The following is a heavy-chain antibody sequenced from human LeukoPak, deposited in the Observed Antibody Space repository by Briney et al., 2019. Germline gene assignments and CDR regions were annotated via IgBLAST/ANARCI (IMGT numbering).Heavy chain of an antibody. CDR3: ARATPAVTITLYYYYYGMDV. D-gene: IGHD4-11*01. Sequence: GGSLRLSCAASGFTFSSYWMSWVRQAPGKGLEWVANIKQDGSEKYYVDSVKGRFTISRDNAKNSLYLQMNSLRAEDTAVYYCARATPAVTITLYYYYYGMDVWGQGTTVTVSS. V-gene: IGHV3-7*01. CDR2: IKQDGSEK. CDR1: GFTFSSYW. J-gene: IGHJ6*02.